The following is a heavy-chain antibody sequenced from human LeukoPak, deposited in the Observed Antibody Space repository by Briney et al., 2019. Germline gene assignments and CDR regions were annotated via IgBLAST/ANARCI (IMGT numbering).Heavy chain of an antibody. CDR2: ISAYNGNT. Sequence: GASVKVSCKASGYTLTSYGISWVRQAPGQGLEWMGWISAYNGNTNYAQKLQGRVTMTTDTSTSTAYMELRSLRSDDTAVYYCARLNTYYYDRGYYYYYMDVWGKGTTVTISS. D-gene: IGHD3-22*01. V-gene: IGHV1-18*01. CDR3: ARLNTYYYDRGYYYYYMDV. CDR1: GYTLTSYG. J-gene: IGHJ6*03.